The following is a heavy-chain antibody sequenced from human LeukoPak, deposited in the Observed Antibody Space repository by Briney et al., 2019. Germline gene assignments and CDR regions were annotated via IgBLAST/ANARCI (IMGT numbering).Heavy chain of an antibody. J-gene: IGHJ3*02. V-gene: IGHV3-7*03. CDR1: GFTFSNAW. CDR2: IKQDGSEK. Sequence: GGSLRLSCADSGFTFSNAWMSWVRQAPGTGLEWVANIKQDGSEKYSADSVRGRFTISRDNATNSLYLQMNSVRAEDTAVYNCARSMVRGVRWIDAFDIWGQGTMVTVSS. CDR3: ARSMVRGVRWIDAFDI. D-gene: IGHD3-10*01.